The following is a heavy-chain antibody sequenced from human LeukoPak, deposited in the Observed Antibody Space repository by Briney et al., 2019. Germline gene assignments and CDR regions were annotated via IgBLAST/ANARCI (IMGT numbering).Heavy chain of an antibody. CDR3: ARAGSNRIIRITIFGDT. Sequence: AAVKVSCKASGYTFTGYYMHWVRQAPGQGLEWMGWINPNSGGTNYAQKFQGRVTMTRDTSISTAYMELSRLRSDDTAVYYCARAGSNRIIRITIFGDTWGQGTLVTVSS. J-gene: IGHJ5*02. V-gene: IGHV1-2*02. D-gene: IGHD3-3*01. CDR1: GYTFTGYY. CDR2: INPNSGGT.